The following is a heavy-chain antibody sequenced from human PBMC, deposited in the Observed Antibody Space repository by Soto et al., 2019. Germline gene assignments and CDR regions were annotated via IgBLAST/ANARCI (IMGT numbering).Heavy chain of an antibody. CDR1: GFTFSTYA. Sequence: GGSLRLSCAASGFTFSTYAMSWVRQAPGKGLEWVSGMSGSGGSTYYADSVKGRFTISRDNSKNTLYPQMNSLRAEDTAVYYCAKSRYNWNDRDLDYWGQGTLVTVSS. J-gene: IGHJ4*02. CDR2: MSGSGGST. CDR3: AKSRYNWNDRDLDY. D-gene: IGHD1-20*01. V-gene: IGHV3-23*01.